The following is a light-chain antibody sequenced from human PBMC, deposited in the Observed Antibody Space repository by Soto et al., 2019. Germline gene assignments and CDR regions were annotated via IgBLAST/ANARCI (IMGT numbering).Light chain of an antibody. Sequence: DVQMTQSPSTLSASVGGRVTITCRASQSIINWLAWYQQKPGKAPKLLIYKASSLESGVPSRFSGSGSGTEFTLTISSLQPDDFATYYCQQYNSYSRTFGQGTKVDIK. CDR3: QQYNSYSRT. CDR2: KAS. V-gene: IGKV1-5*03. J-gene: IGKJ1*01. CDR1: QSIINW.